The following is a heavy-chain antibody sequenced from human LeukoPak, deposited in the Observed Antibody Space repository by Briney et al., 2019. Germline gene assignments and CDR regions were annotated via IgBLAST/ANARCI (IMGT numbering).Heavy chain of an antibody. CDR1: GFTFTSYA. J-gene: IGHJ4*02. V-gene: IGHV3-30*01. CDR2: ISYDGGIT. D-gene: IGHD3-16*01. Sequence: GGSLRLSCAASGFTFTSYAISWVRQAPGKGPEWLAVISYDGGITHYADSVKDRFTISRDNSKNTLFLQLNSLRGDDTAVYYCERDSTYFYDGGSSGPHYFDYWGQGTLVTVSS. CDR3: ERDSTYFYDGGSSGPHYFDY.